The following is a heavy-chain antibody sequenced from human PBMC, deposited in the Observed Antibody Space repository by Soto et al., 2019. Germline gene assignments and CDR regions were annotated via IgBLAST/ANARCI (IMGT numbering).Heavy chain of an antibody. CDR1: GYTFTSYA. CDR2: INAGNGNT. J-gene: IGHJ5*02. Sequence: QVQLVQSGAEVKKPGASVKVSCKASGYTFTSYAMHWVRQAPGQRLEWMGWINAGNGNTKYSQKFQGRVTITRDTSASTAYRELSSLRSEDTAVYYCARAYMVYAIMGYWFDPWGQGTLVTVSS. V-gene: IGHV1-3*01. CDR3: ARAYMVYAIMGYWFDP. D-gene: IGHD2-8*01.